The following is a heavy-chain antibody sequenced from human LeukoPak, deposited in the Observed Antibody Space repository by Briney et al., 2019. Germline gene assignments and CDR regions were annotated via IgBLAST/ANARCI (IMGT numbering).Heavy chain of an antibody. CDR2: INPNSGGT. D-gene: IGHD3-22*01. J-gene: IGHJ3*02. Sequence: GASVKVSCKASEYTFTAYYIHWVRQAPGQGLEWMGCINPNSGGTNYAQKFQGRVTMTRDTSISTAYMELSWLRSDDTALYYCARGVPSYYYDTTGYRNALDIWGQGTMATVSS. V-gene: IGHV1-2*02. CDR1: EYTFTAYY. CDR3: ARGVPSYYYDTTGYRNALDI.